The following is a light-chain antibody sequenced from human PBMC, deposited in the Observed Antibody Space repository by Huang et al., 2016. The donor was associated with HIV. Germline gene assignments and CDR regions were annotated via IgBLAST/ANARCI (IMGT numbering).Light chain of an antibody. V-gene: IGKV3-11*01. CDR3: QQRNSWPLT. CDR2: DAS. Sequence: EIVLTQSPATLSLSPGERATLSCRASQSISSFLAWYQEKPGQAPRLLIYDASNRATGIPARCSGSGSGTDFTLTISSLEPEDFAVYYCQQRNSWPLTFGPGTKVDV. CDR1: QSISSF. J-gene: IGKJ3*01.